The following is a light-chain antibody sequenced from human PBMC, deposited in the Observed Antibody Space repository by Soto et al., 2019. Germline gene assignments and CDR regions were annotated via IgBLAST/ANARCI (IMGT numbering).Light chain of an antibody. CDR3: ASSSSTVVV. J-gene: IGLJ2*01. CDR1: SSDIGVYNY. Sequence: QSALTQPASVSGSLGQSITIPCTGTSSDIGVYNYVSWYQHHPGKTPKLMLYEVSVRPSGVSNRFSGSKSGNTASLTISGLQAEDEADYYCASSSSTVVVFGGGTNSPS. V-gene: IGLV2-14*01. CDR2: EVS.